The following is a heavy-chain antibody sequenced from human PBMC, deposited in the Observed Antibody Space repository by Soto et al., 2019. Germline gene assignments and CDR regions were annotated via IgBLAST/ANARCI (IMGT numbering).Heavy chain of an antibody. V-gene: IGHV1-8*01. CDR3: AIDKAGYFDL. CDR2: MNPNSGNT. J-gene: IGHJ2*01. CDR1: GYSFTSYD. Sequence: QVQLVQSGAEVKKPGASVKVSCKASGYSFTSYDINWVRQATGQGLEWMGRMNPNSGNTGYAQKFQGRVTMTRNTSISTAYMELTSQRSEDTVVDYYAIDKAGYFDLWGRGTLVTVSS.